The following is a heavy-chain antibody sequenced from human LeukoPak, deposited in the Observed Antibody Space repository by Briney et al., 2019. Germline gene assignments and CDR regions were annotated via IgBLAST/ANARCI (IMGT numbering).Heavy chain of an antibody. J-gene: IGHJ4*02. D-gene: IGHD1-26*01. V-gene: IGHV3-30*03. CDR2: ISYDGSNK. CDR3: ARRGLVGATHFDY. CDR1: GFTFSSNG. Sequence: GGSLRLSCAASGFTFSSNGMHWVRQAPGKGLDWVAVISYDGSNKYYADSVEGRFTISRDNAKNSLYLQMNSLRAEDTAVYYCARRGLVGATHFDYWGQGTLVTVSS.